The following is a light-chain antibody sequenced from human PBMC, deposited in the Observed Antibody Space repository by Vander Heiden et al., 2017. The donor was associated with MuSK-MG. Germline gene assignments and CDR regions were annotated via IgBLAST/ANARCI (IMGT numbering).Light chain of an antibody. CDR1: NIGSKS. CDR3: QVWDSSSDHPGV. V-gene: IGLV3-21*04. CDR2: YDS. Sequence: SYVLTQPPSVSGAPGRTATITCGGNNIGSKSVHWYQQKPGQAPVLVIYYDSDRPSGIPERFSGSNSGNTATLTISRVEAGDEADYYCQVWDSSSDHPGVFGGGTKLTVL. J-gene: IGLJ3*02.